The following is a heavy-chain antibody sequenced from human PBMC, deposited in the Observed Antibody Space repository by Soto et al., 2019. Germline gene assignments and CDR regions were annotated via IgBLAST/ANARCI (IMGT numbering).Heavy chain of an antibody. CDR3: ARVYGYGYGHFDF. CDR2: ISAHNGIT. D-gene: IGHD5-18*01. J-gene: IGHJ4*02. V-gene: IGHV1-18*01. Sequence: QVQLVQSGAELKEPGASVKVSCKASGYIFTKHGISWVRQAPGQGLEWMGWISAHNGITNYAQILQDRITVTTDTSTSTAYMELRSLRPEDTAIYYCARVYGYGYGHFDFWGQGSLVTVSS. CDR1: GYIFTKHG.